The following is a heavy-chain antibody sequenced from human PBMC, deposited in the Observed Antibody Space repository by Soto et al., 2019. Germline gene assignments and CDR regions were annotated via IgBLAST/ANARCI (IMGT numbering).Heavy chain of an antibody. Sequence: GGPLRLSSLSSVFPFSSYSMNWVRPAPRQGMEWGSYISSSSSTIYYTDYVKRRVTIYRDKAKNTLYLQINSLRHEDTTEYYNAAISSDVWGKGTTVTVSS. CDR3: AAISSDV. CDR2: ISSSSSTI. CDR1: VFPFSSYS. J-gene: IGHJ6*04. V-gene: IGHV3-48*02.